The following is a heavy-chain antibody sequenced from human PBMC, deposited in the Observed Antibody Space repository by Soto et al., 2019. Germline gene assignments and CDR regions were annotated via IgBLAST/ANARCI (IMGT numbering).Heavy chain of an antibody. J-gene: IGHJ6*03. V-gene: IGHV4-59*01. CDR2: IYYSGST. CDR1: GGSISSYY. D-gene: IGHD1-26*01. CDR3: ARAIVLGIPYYYYMDV. Sequence: SETLSLTCTVSGGSISSYYWSWIRQPPGKGLEWIGYIYYSGSTNYNPSLKSRVTISVDTSKNQFSLKLSSVTAADTAVYYCARAIVLGIPYYYYMDVWGKGTTVTVSS.